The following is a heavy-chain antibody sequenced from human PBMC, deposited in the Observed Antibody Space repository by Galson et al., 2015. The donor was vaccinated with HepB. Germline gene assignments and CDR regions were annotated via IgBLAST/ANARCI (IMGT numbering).Heavy chain of an antibody. CDR1: GFTFSSYA. J-gene: IGHJ3*02. D-gene: IGHD4-23*01. Sequence: SLRLSCAASGFTFSSYAMHWVRQAPGKGLEWVAVISYDGSNKYYADSVKGRFTISRDNSKNTLYLQMNSLRAEDTAVYYCARDYGGNSNDAFDIWGQGTMVTVSS. CDR2: ISYDGSNK. V-gene: IGHV3-30-3*01. CDR3: ARDYGGNSNDAFDI.